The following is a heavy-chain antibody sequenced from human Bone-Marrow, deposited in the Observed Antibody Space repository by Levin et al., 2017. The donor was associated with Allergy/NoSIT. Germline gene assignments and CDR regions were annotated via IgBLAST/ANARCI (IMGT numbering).Heavy chain of an antibody. Sequence: ASVKVSCKASGYTFPDYYLNWMRQAPGQGLEWMGWISPNSGDTNYAQKFQGRVTMTRDTSISTAYMELSGLRSDDTAVYYCARGGGSGSDKNFADWGQGTLVTVSS. V-gene: IGHV1-2*02. J-gene: IGHJ4*02. CDR1: GYTFPDYY. CDR2: ISPNSGDT. D-gene: IGHD3-10*01. CDR3: ARGGGSGSDKNFAD.